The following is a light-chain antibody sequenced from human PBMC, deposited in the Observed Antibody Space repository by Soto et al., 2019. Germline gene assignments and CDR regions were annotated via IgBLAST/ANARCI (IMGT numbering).Light chain of an antibody. CDR2: SNN. CDR1: SSNIGSNT. CDR3: AAWDDSLNGDV. J-gene: IGLJ1*01. Sequence: QSVLTQPPSASGTPGQRVTISCSGSSSNIGSNTVNWYQQLPGTAPKLLIYSNNQRPSGVPDRFSGSKSGISASLAISGLQSEDEADYYCAAWDDSLNGDVFGTGTKLNVL. V-gene: IGLV1-44*01.